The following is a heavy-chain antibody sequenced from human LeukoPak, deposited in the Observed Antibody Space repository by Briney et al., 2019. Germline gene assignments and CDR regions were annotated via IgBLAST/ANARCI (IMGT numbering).Heavy chain of an antibody. CDR1: GGSISSSSYY. Sequence: SETPSLTCTVSGGSISSSSYYWGWIRQPPGKGLEWIGNIYYRGSTYYNPSLKSRVTISVDTSKNQFSLKLSSVTAADTAVYYCARHRVGDYGLYYFDYWGQGTLVTVSS. V-gene: IGHV4-39*01. CDR3: ARHRVGDYGLYYFDY. D-gene: IGHD4-17*01. J-gene: IGHJ4*02. CDR2: IYYRGST.